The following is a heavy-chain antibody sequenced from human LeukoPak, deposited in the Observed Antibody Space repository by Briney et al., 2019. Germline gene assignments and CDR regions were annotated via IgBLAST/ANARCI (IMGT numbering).Heavy chain of an antibody. J-gene: IGHJ4*02. V-gene: IGHV3-30*03. D-gene: IGHD6-13*01. CDR2: ISYDGSNK. CDR1: GFTFSSYG. CDR3: ARDLPPVLGSSSWYGYYFDY. Sequence: AGGSLRLSCAASGFTFSSYGMHWVRQAPGKGLEWVAVISYDGSNKYYADSVKGRFTISRDNSKNTLYLQMNSLRAEGTAVYYCARDLPPVLGSSSWYGYYFDYWGQGTLVTVSS.